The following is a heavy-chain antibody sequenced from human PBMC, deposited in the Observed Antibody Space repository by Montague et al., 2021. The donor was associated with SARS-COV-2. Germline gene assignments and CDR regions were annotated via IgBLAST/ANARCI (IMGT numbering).Heavy chain of an antibody. D-gene: IGHD3-22*01. CDR1: GGSFSDYF. V-gene: IGHV4-34*01. CDR2: INHRGTS. Sequence: SETLSLTCAVYGGSFSDYFWTWTRQPPGKGLEWIGEINHRGTSNYNPSLKSRVSISVDTSKNQFSLYLGSVTAADTAVYYCARGRQHFNMIVVVMTGGEYYFGYWGQGTLVTVSS. CDR3: ARGRQHFNMIVVVMTGGEYYFGY. J-gene: IGHJ4*02.